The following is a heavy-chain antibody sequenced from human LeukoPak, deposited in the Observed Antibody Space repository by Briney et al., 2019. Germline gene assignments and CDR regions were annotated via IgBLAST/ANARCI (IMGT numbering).Heavy chain of an antibody. V-gene: IGHV4-39*07. J-gene: IGHJ4*02. CDR3: ARDRGDIVVVPAASWSSFDYGDSKIFDY. D-gene: IGHD2-2*01. CDR2: IYYSGST. Sequence: PSETPSLTCTVSGGSISSSSYYWGWIRQPPGKGLEWIGSIYYSGSTYYNPSLKSRVTISVDTSKNQFSLKLSSVTAADTAVYYCARDRGDIVVVPAASWSSFDYGDSKIFDYWGQGTLVTVSS. CDR1: GGSISSSSYY.